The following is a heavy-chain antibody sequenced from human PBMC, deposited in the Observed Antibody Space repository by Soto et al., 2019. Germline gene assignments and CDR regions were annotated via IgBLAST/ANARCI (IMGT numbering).Heavy chain of an antibody. J-gene: IGHJ4*02. V-gene: IGHV4-38-2*01. Sequence: PSETLSLTCAVSGYSISSGYYWGWIRQPPGKGLEWIGSIYHSGSTYYNPSLKSRVTISVDTSKNQFSLKLSSVTAADTAVYYCGRGGSWAKVDSWGPGTLVTVSS. CDR3: GRGGSWAKVDS. CDR2: IYHSGST. CDR1: GYSISSGYY. D-gene: IGHD6-13*01.